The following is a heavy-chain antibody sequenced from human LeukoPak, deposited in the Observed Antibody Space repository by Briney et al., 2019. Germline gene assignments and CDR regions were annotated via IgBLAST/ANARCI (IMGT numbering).Heavy chain of an antibody. V-gene: IGHV3-48*03. D-gene: IGHD1-26*01. CDR2: SSSGSTI. J-gene: IGHJ6*03. CDR1: GFTFSIYE. CDR3: ARDPYSGNYGAYYYYYMDV. Sequence: GGSLRLSCAASGFTFSIYEMNWVRQAPGKGLEWVSSSSGSTIYYADSVKGRFTISRDNAKNSLYLQMNSLRAEDTAVYYCARDPYSGNYGAYYYYYMDVWGKGTTVTISS.